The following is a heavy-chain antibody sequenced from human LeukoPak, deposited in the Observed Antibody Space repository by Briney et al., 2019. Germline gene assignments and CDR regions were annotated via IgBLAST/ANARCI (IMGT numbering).Heavy chain of an antibody. J-gene: IGHJ1*01. CDR1: GFTFSSYG. CDR2: ISYDGSNK. Sequence: GRSLRLSCAASGFTFSSYGMHWVRQAPGKGLEWVAVISYDGSNKYYADSVKGRFTISRDNSKNTLYLQMNSLRAEDTAVYYCAYCGGDCSFYSIAEYFQHWGQGTLVTVSS. D-gene: IGHD2-21*02. CDR3: AYCGGDCSFYSIAEYFQH. V-gene: IGHV3-30*03.